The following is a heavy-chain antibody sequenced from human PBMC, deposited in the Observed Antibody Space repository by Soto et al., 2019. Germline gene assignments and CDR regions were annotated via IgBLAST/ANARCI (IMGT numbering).Heavy chain of an antibody. Sequence: DVQVVESGGGLVQPGGSLRLSCTGSGFIFSDHYIDWARQAPGKGLEWIGRARDKTNDYSTAYGASVKGRFIVSRDDLKDPVDPQMNSLKSEDKGVCFRCKAKALDTGAQLGVWGRGTTVIVSS. CDR2: ARDKTNDYST. CDR1: GFIFSDHY. D-gene: IGHD5-18*01. J-gene: IGHJ6*02. CDR3: CKAKALDTGAQLGV. V-gene: IGHV3-72*01.